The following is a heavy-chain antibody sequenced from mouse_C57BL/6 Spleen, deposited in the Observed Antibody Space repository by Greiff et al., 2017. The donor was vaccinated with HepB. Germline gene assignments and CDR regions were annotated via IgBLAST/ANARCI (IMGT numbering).Heavy chain of an antibody. CDR3: ARGYYGSLYYFDD. CDR1: GYAFSSYW. D-gene: IGHD1-1*01. CDR2: IYPGDGDT. Sequence: QVQLQQSGAELVKPGASVKISCKASGYAFSSYWMNWVKQRPGKGLEWIGQIYPGDGDTNYNGKFKGKATLTADKSSSTAYMQLSSLTSEDSAVYFWARGYYGSLYYFDDWGQGTTLTVSS. V-gene: IGHV1-80*01. J-gene: IGHJ2*01.